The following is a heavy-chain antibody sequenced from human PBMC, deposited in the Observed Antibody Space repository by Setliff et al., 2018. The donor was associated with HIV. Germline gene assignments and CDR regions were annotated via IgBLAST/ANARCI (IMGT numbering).Heavy chain of an antibody. D-gene: IGHD7-27*01. CDR2: IDSDGSDT. CDR1: GLTFSNYW. J-gene: IGHJ3*02. CDR3: ARGSNWQKNDAFDI. V-gene: IGHV3-74*01. Sequence: GGSLRLSCVASGLTFSNYWMHWVRQAPGKGLVWVSRIDSDGSDTDYADSVRGRFTISRDNAKNTLYLQMTSLRAEDTAVYYCARGSNWQKNDAFDIWGQGTLVTVSS.